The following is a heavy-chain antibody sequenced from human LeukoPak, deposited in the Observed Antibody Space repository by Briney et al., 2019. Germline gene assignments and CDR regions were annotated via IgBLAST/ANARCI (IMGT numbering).Heavy chain of an antibody. J-gene: IGHJ4*02. V-gene: IGHV4-59*01. CDR3: ARSLLQGISSGWFSPLSY. Sequence: KASETLSLTCTVSGGSISRYYWSWIRQPPGKGLEWIGYIYDSGTTNYNPSLKSRVTISVDTSKNQFSLKLSSVTAADTAVYYCARSLLQGISSGWFSPLSYWGQGTLVTVSS. CDR2: IYDSGTT. D-gene: IGHD6-19*01. CDR1: GGSISRYY.